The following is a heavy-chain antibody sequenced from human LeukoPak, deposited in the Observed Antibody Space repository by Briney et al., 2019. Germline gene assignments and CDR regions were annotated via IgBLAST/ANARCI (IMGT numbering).Heavy chain of an antibody. J-gene: IGHJ4*02. CDR3: VKGSQAARPYYFDY. CDR2: ISSGGSYT. Sequence: PGGSLRLSCAASGFVFNSVAMSWVRQAPGKRLEWVSAISSGGSYTWYADSVKGRFIISRNSSENTLSLQMNSLRVEDTAVYFCVKGSQAARPYYFDYWGQGNLVTVSS. CDR1: GFVFNSVA. V-gene: IGHV3-23*01.